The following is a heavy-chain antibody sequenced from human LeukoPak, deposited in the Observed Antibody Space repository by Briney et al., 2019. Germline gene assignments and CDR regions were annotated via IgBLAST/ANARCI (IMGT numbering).Heavy chain of an antibody. V-gene: IGHV1-46*01. Sequence: ASVKVSCKASGYTFTSYYMHWVRQAPGQGLEWMGIINPSGGSTSYAQKFQGRVTMTSDTSTSTVYMELSSLRSEDTDVYYCARDPYSSGRYDYWGQGTLVTVSS. CDR2: INPSGGST. CDR3: ARDPYSSGRYDY. CDR1: GYTFTSYY. D-gene: IGHD6-19*01. J-gene: IGHJ4*02.